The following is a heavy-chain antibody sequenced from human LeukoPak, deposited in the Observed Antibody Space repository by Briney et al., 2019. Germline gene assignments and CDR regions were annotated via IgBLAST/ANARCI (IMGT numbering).Heavy chain of an antibody. CDR3: ARRFYYDGHHDS. J-gene: IGHJ4*02. CDR2: IYSTGRT. V-gene: IGHV4-59*08. CDR1: AASIRNNH. Sequence: SETLSLTCTVSAASIRNNHWSWIRQPPGEGLEWIGYIYSTGRTSYNPSLKSRVTISVDTSMNQFSLNLTSVTAADTAVYYCARRFYYDGHHDSWGQGTLVIVSS. D-gene: IGHD3-22*01.